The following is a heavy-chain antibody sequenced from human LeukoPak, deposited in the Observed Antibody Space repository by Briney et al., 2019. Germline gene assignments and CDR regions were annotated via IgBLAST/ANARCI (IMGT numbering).Heavy chain of an antibody. CDR2: IWYDGSNK. Sequence: GGSLRLSCAASGFTFSSYGMHWVRQAPAKGLEWVAVIWYDGSNKYYADSVRGRFTISRDNSKNTLYLQVNSMRAEGTAVYYCARDGSPGYDSSRYYYFDYWGQGTLVTVSS. D-gene: IGHD3-22*01. CDR3: ARDGSPGYDSSRYYYFDY. CDR1: GFTFSSYG. V-gene: IGHV3-33*01. J-gene: IGHJ4*02.